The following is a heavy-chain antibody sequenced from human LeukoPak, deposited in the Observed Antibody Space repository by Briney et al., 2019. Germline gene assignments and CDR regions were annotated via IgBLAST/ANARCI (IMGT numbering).Heavy chain of an antibody. CDR2: IYYSGST. Sequence: PSETLSLTCTVSGGSISSSSYYWGWIRQPPGKGLEWIGSIYYSGSTYYNPSLKSRVTISVDTSKNQFSLKLSSVTAADTAVYYCARDFSAEMATIGAFDIWGQGTMVTVSS. CDR1: GGSISSSSYY. D-gene: IGHD5-24*01. V-gene: IGHV4-39*07. J-gene: IGHJ3*02. CDR3: ARDFSAEMATIGAFDI.